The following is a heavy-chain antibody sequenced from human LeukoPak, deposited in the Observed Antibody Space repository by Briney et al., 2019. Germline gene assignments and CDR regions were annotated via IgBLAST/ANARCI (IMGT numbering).Heavy chain of an antibody. D-gene: IGHD5-24*01. V-gene: IGHV6-1*01. CDR2: TYYRSKWYN. Sequence: SQTLSLTCAISGDSVSSNSAAWNWIRQSPSRGLEWLGRTYYRSKWYNDYAVSVKSRITINPDTSKNQFSLQLNSVTPEDTAVYYCARSGEMATTIGDAFDIWGQGTMVTASS. J-gene: IGHJ3*02. CDR3: ARSGEMATTIGDAFDI. CDR1: GDSVSSNSAA.